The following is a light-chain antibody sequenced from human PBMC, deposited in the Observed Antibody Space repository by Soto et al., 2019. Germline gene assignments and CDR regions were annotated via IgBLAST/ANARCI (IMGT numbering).Light chain of an antibody. V-gene: IGKV1-39*01. CDR2: AAS. Sequence: DIQMTQSPSSLSASVGDRVTITCRASQSITYYLNCYQQKPGKAPKLLIYAASSLQSGVPSRFSGSGSGTDFALTISSLQPEDFATYYCQQTYSTPRTFGGGTTVEIK. J-gene: IGKJ4*01. CDR1: QSITYY. CDR3: QQTYSTPRT.